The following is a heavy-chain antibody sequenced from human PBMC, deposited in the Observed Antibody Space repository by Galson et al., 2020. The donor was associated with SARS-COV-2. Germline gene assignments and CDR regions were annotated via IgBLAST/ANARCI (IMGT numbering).Heavy chain of an antibody. D-gene: IGHD2-2*01. CDR3: ARESSSRDGDYYYYMDV. CDR2: IHPNSGGT. J-gene: IGHJ6*03. V-gene: IGHV1-2*04. CDR1: GYTFTGYY. Sequence: ASVKVSCKASGYTFTGYYMHWVRRAPGQGLDWMGWIHPNSGGTHYPHKFQGWDTMTRDTSISTAYMELTRLRADDTAVYDCARESSSRDGDYYYYMDVWGKGTTVTVSS.